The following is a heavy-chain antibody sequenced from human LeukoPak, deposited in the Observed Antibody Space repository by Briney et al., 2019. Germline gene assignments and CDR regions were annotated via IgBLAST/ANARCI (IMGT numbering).Heavy chain of an antibody. V-gene: IGHV4-59*01. CDR2: IYYSGST. D-gene: IGHD1-1*01. Sequence: SETLSLTCTVSGGSISSYYWSWIRQPPGKGLEWIGYIYYSGSTNYNPSLKSRVTISVDTSKNQFSLKLSSVTAADTAVYYCARGNWNPQGSWFDPWGQGTLVTVSS. CDR3: ARGNWNPQGSWFDP. CDR1: GGSISSYY. J-gene: IGHJ5*02.